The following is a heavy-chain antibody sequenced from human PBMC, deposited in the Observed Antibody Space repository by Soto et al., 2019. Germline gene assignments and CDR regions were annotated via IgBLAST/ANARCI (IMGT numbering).Heavy chain of an antibody. D-gene: IGHD4-17*01. CDR3: ARTLGYYGDYVDY. V-gene: IGHV4-59*11. Sequence: PSETLSLTCTVSGGSISTHYLSWIRQPPGKGLEWIGSLYYSGNTNYNPSLKTRVTISVDTSKNQFSLKLSSVTAADTAVYYCARTLGYYGDYVDYWGQGTLVTVSS. CDR2: LYYSGNT. CDR1: GGSISTHY. J-gene: IGHJ4*02.